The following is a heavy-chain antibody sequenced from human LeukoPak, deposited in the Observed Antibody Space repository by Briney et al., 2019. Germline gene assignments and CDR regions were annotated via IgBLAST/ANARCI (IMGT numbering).Heavy chain of an antibody. CDR2: IYHSGST. D-gene: IGHD3-10*01. CDR1: GYSISSGYY. V-gene: IGHV4-38-2*02. J-gene: IGHJ4*02. Sequence: SETLSLTCTVSGYSISSGYYWGWIRQPPGKGLEWIGSIYHSGSTYYNPSLNSRVTMSVDTSKNQVSLKLTSVTAADTAVYYCARGRYGAGSYYVYWGQGTLVTVSS. CDR3: ARGRYGAGSYYVY.